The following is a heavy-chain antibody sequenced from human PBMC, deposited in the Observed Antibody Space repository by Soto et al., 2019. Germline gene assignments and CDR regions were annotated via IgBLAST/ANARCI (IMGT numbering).Heavy chain of an antibody. CDR1: GFTFNYYT. CDR3: TRNLYGSGTTPY. J-gene: IGHJ4*02. Sequence: EVQLVESGGGLVQPEGSLRLSCAASGFTFNYYTMNWIRQAPGKGLEWLSSISSSSDAIAYADSVKGRFTISRDNAKSSLYLQMNSLRAEDTAVYYCTRNLYGSGTTPYWGQGSLVTVSS. V-gene: IGHV3-48*01. CDR2: ISSSSDAI. D-gene: IGHD3-10*01.